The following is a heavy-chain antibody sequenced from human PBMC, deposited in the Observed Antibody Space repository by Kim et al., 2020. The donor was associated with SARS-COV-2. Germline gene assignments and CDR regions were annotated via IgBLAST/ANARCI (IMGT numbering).Heavy chain of an antibody. CDR3: ATHLRDYGYSGYYSYTTYM. CDR2: VDPNTGVT. D-gene: IGHD4-17*01. Sequence: ASVKVSCKGSGYKFSGYYIQWVRRAPGQGLEWVGWVDPNTGVTNYSPKFQGRVTMTSDTSISTAYMELNRLTSDDTAMYYCATHLRDYGYSGYYSYTTYMWGQGTTVTVSS. CDR1: GYKFSGYY. V-gene: IGHV1-2*02. J-gene: IGHJ6*02.